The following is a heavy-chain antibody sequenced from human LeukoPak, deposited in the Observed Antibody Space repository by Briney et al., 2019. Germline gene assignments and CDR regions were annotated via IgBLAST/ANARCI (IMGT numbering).Heavy chain of an antibody. J-gene: IGHJ5*02. Sequence: GGSLRLSCAASAFTFSSYEMNWVRQAPGKGLEWVSYISISGSTIYYADSVKGRFTISRDNAKNSLYLQMNSLRAEDTAVYYCARAFGELSCFDPWGQGTLVTVSS. D-gene: IGHD3-10*01. CDR2: ISISGSTI. CDR1: AFTFSSYE. CDR3: ARAFGELSCFDP. V-gene: IGHV3-48*03.